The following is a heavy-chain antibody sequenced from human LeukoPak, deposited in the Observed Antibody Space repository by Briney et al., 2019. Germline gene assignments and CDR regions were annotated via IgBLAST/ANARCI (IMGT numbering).Heavy chain of an antibody. Sequence: EAGGSLRLSCAVSGLTFSSYAMHWVRQAPGKGLEWVAVISYDGSKYYADSVKGRFTISRDNSKNTLYLQMNRLRSEDAAVYYCAKAPVTTCRGAFCYPFDYWGLGTLVTVSS. CDR2: ISYDGSK. CDR1: GLTFSSYA. J-gene: IGHJ4*02. D-gene: IGHD2-15*01. V-gene: IGHV3-30*04. CDR3: AKAPVTTCRGAFCYPFDY.